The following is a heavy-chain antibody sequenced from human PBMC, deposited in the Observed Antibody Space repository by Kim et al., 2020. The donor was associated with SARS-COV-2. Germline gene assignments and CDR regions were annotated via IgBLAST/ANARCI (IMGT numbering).Heavy chain of an antibody. CDR2: INPNGSVT. CDR3: VREQV. CDR1: GFTFNKYW. Sequence: GGSLRLSCAGSGFTFNKYWMSWVRQAPGKGPEWVANINPNGSVTYYVDSVTGRFTISRDYSKPSLYLEMSTLRADDTAIFYCVREQVWVQGTLVTVS. J-gene: IGHJ4*02. V-gene: IGHV3-7*01.